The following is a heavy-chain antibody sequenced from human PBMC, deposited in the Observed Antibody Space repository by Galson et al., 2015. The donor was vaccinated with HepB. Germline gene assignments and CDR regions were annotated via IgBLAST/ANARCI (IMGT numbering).Heavy chain of an antibody. V-gene: IGHV3-21*01. D-gene: IGHD3-10*01. Sequence: SLRLSCAASGFTFSSYSMNWVRQAPGKGLEWVSSISSSSSYIYYADSVKGRFTISRDNAKNSLYLQMNSLRAEDTAVYYCASGPKWFGELLPNFGYWGQGTLVTVSS. CDR2: ISSSSSYI. CDR1: GFTFSSYS. CDR3: ASGPKWFGELLPNFGY. J-gene: IGHJ4*02.